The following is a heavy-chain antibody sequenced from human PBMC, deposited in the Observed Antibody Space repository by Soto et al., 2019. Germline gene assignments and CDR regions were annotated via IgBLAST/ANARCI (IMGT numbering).Heavy chain of an antibody. V-gene: IGHV4-34*01. CDR1: GGSFSGYY. CDR2: INHSGST. D-gene: IGHD6-13*01. J-gene: IGHJ5*02. Sequence: QVQLQQWGAGLLKPSETLSLTCAVYGGSFSGYYWSWIRQPPGKGLAWIGEINHSGSTNYNPSLKSRVTISVDTSKNQFSLKLSSVTAADTAVYYCARVVLGSSSWYWFDPWGQGTLVTVSS. CDR3: ARVVLGSSSWYWFDP.